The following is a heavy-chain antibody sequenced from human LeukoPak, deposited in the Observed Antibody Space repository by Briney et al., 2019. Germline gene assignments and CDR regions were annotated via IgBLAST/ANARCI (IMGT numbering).Heavy chain of an antibody. Sequence: GASVKVSCKASGYTFTSYDINWVRQATGQGLEWMGWMNPNSGNTGYAQKFQGRVTMTRNTSISTAYMELSSLRSEDTAVYYCARQERYSSSWWFEDYYYYYGMDVWGQGTTVTVSS. CDR2: MNPNSGNT. J-gene: IGHJ6*02. CDR3: ARQERYSSSWWFEDYYYYYGMDV. V-gene: IGHV1-8*01. CDR1: GYTFTSYD. D-gene: IGHD6-13*01.